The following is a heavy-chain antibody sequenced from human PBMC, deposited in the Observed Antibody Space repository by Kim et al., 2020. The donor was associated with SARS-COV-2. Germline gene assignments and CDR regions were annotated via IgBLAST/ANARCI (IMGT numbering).Heavy chain of an antibody. CDR3: ARGQSLFYY. J-gene: IGHJ4*02. CDR2: INPDGSRK. Sequence: GGSLRLSCGASGFTFNNYWMSWVRQAPGKGLEWVANINPDGSRKYYVDSVKGRFTISRDDAKSSLYLQMNSLRAEDTAVYYCARGQSLFYYWGQGTLVTV. CDR1: GFTFNNYW. D-gene: IGHD1-26*01. V-gene: IGHV3-7*01.